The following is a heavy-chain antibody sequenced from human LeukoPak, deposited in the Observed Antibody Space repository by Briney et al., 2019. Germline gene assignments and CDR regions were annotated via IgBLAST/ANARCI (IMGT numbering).Heavy chain of an antibody. D-gene: IGHD3-22*01. CDR1: GFTFSSYA. V-gene: IGHV3-23*01. Sequence: GGSLRLSCAASGFTFSSYAMSWVRQAPGKGLEWVSAISGSGGSTYYADSVKGRFTISRDNSKNTLYLQMNSLRAEDTAVYYCAKDSTYYDSSGYYDYYYFYMDVWGKGTTVTVSS. J-gene: IGHJ6*03. CDR2: ISGSGGST. CDR3: AKDSTYYDSSGYYDYYYFYMDV.